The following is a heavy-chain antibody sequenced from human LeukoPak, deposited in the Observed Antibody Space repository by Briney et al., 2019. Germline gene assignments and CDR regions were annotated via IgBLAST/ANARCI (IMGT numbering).Heavy chain of an antibody. Sequence: ASVKVSCKASGYTFTSYDINWVRQATGQGLEWMGWMNPNSGNTGYAQKFQGRVTMTRNTSISTAYMELSSLRSEDTAVYYCARRKYFRSSSCPTGPHSFDIWGQGTMVTVSS. CDR1: GYTFTSYD. V-gene: IGHV1-8*01. CDR2: MNPNSGNT. J-gene: IGHJ3*02. CDR3: ARRKYFRSSSCPTGPHSFDI. D-gene: IGHD2-2*01.